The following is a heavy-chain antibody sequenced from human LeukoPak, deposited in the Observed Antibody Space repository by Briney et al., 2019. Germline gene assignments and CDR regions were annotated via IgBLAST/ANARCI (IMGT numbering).Heavy chain of an antibody. CDR1: GFTFSSYA. CDR3: AKAPPVAGLNWFDP. J-gene: IGHJ5*02. CDR2: ISGSGGST. Sequence: PGASLRLSCAASGFTFSSYAMSWVRQAPGKGLEWVSAISGSGGSTYYADSEKGRFTISRDNSKNTLYLQMNSLRAEDTAVYYCAKAPPVAGLNWFDPWGQGTLVTVSS. V-gene: IGHV3-23*01. D-gene: IGHD6-19*01.